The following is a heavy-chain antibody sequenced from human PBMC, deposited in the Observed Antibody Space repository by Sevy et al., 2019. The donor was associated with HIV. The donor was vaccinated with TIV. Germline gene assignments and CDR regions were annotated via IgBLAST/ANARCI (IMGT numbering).Heavy chain of an antibody. D-gene: IGHD7-27*01. CDR1: GDTFSTYG. J-gene: IGHJ3*02. V-gene: IGHV1-69*13. CDR3: AREGGVATTGDNDAFDT. CDR2: IIPIFGTP. Sequence: ASVKVSCKASGDTFSTYGLSWVRQAPGQGLEWMGGIIPIFGTPNYAQKFQGRVTITADESASTAYMELSSLRSEDTALYYCAREGGVATTGDNDAFDTWGHGTLVTVSS.